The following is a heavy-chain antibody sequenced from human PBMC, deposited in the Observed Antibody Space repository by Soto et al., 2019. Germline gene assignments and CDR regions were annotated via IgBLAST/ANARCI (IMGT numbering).Heavy chain of an antibody. J-gene: IGHJ3*01. CDR1: GFTFSYYW. CDR2: IHSDGSST. D-gene: IGHD1-26*01. Sequence: EVQLLESGGGLVQPGESLRLSCAASGFTFSYYWMHWVRQAPGMGLVWVSRIHSDGSSTTYADSVKGRFTISRDNARNTLYLQMNSLRAEDTDVYYCARGDRGAFDLWGQGTVVTFSS. V-gene: IGHV3-74*01. CDR3: ARGDRGAFDL.